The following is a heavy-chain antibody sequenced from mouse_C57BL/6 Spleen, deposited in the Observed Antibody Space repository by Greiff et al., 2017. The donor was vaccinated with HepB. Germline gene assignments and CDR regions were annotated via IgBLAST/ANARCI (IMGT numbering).Heavy chain of an antibody. CDR1: GFTFTDYY. J-gene: IGHJ1*03. CDR3: ARSFLYGRNWYFDV. D-gene: IGHD1-1*02. Sequence: DVKLVESGGGLVQPGGSLSLSCAASGFTFTDYYMSWVRQPPGKALEWLGFIRNKANGYTTEYSASVKGRFTISRDNSQSILYLQMNALRAEDSATYYCARSFLYGRNWYFDVWGTGTTVTVSS. V-gene: IGHV7-3*01. CDR2: IRNKANGYTT.